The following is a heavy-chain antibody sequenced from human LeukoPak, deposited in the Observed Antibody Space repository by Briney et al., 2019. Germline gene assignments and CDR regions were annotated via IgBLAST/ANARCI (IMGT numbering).Heavy chain of an antibody. J-gene: IGHJ5*02. CDR1: GFTFSSYW. CDR3: ARGADGVSSNSRGWFDP. V-gene: IGHV3-7*01. D-gene: IGHD2-15*01. Sequence: GGSLRLSCAASGFTFSSYWMSWVRQAPGKGLEWVANIKQDGSEKYYVDSVKGRFTISRDNAKNSLYLQMNTLRAEDTAVYSCARGADGVSSNSRGWFDPWGQGTLVTVSS. CDR2: IKQDGSEK.